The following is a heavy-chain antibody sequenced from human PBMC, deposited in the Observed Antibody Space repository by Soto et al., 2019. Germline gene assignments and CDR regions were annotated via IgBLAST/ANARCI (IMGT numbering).Heavy chain of an antibody. D-gene: IGHD6-19*01. CDR2: IKSKTDGGTT. Sequence: PGGSLRLSCAASGFTFSNAWMSWVRQAPGKGLEWVGRIKSKTDGGTTDYAAPVKGRFTISRDDSKNTLYLQMNSLKTEDTAVYYCTTDLSVGEQWLFAYWGQGTLVTVSS. J-gene: IGHJ4*02. CDR1: GFTFSNAW. CDR3: TTDLSVGEQWLFAY. V-gene: IGHV3-15*01.